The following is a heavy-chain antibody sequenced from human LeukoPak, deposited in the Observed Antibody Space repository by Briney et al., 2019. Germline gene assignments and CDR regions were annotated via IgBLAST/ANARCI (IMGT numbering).Heavy chain of an antibody. CDR3: ARGVNAAFDV. CDR2: TYYRSKWYR. Sequence: SQTLSLTCAISGDSISSNSVPWNWIRQSPSRGLEWLGRTYYRSKWYRDYAVSMRSRMIINPDTSKNQVSLQLNSVIPEDTAVYYCARGVNAAFDVWGQGTVVTVSS. J-gene: IGHJ3*01. V-gene: IGHV6-1*01. CDR1: GDSISSNSVP. D-gene: IGHD2-8*01.